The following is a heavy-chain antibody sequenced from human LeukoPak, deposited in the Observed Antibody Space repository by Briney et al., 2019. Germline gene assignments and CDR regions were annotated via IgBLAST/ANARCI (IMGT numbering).Heavy chain of an antibody. D-gene: IGHD3-22*01. J-gene: IGHJ4*02. V-gene: IGHV4-59*01. CDR3: ARSPSGYRFDS. CDR2: ISNSGST. Sequence: SETLSLTCSVSGGFINSFYWSWIRQPPGKGLEWIGYISNSGSTNYHPSLKSRVTISSDTSKTQFTLKLTSVTAADTAVYFCARSPSGYRFDSWGQGTLVSVSS. CDR1: GGFINSFY.